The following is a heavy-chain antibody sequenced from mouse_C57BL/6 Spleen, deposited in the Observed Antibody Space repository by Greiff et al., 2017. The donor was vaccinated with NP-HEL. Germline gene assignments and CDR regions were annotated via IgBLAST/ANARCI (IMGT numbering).Heavy chain of an antibody. J-gene: IGHJ1*03. D-gene: IGHD1-1*01. V-gene: IGHV1-69*01. Sequence: QVQLQQPGAELVMPGASVQLSCKASGYTFTSYWMHWVKQRPGQGLEWIGEIDPSDSYTNYNQKFKGKSTLTVDKSSSTAYMQLSSLTSEDSAVYYCARRYGSSPYWYFDVWGTGTTVTVSS. CDR1: GYTFTSYW. CDR3: ARRYGSSPYWYFDV. CDR2: IDPSDSYT.